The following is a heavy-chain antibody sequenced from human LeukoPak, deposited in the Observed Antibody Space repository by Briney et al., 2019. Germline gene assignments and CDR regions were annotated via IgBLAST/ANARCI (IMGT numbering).Heavy chain of an antibody. CDR3: AKDRGSYYYYYGMDV. J-gene: IGHJ6*02. CDR1: GFTFSSYG. Sequence: GGSLRLSCVASGFTFSSYGTSWVRQAPGKGLEWVSAISGGGGSTYYADSVKGRFTISRDSSRNVVYLQMNSLRAEDTAVYYCAKDRGSYYYYYGMDVWGHGTTVTVS. CDR2: ISGGGGST. V-gene: IGHV3-23*01.